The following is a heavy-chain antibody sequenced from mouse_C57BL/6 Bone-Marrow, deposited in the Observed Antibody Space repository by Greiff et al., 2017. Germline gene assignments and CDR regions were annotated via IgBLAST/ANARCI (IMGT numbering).Heavy chain of an antibody. D-gene: IGHD2-3*01. CDR3: ARPDGYSFAY. CDR1: GFTFSDYY. CDR2: ISNGGGST. V-gene: IGHV5-12*01. Sequence: EVQGVESGGGLVQPGGSLKLSCAASGFTFSDYYMYWVRQTPEKRLEWVAYISNGGGSTYYPDTVKGRFTISRDNAKNTLYLQMSRLKSEDTAMYYCARPDGYSFAYWGQGTLVTVSA. J-gene: IGHJ3*01.